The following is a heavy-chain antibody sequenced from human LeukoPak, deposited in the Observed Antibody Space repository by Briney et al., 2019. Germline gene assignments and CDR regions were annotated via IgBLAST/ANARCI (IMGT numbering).Heavy chain of an antibody. V-gene: IGHV3-30*04. J-gene: IGHJ6*03. CDR1: GFTFSNYA. CDR2: ISYDGSNK. CDR3: AKEGIVATIDYMDV. D-gene: IGHD5-12*01. Sequence: GGSLRLSCAASGFTFSNYALHWVRQAPGKGLEWVAVISYDGSNKFYADSVRGRFTISRDNSKNTLFLQMNSLRPEDTAVYYCAKEGIVATIDYMDVWGKGTTVTISS.